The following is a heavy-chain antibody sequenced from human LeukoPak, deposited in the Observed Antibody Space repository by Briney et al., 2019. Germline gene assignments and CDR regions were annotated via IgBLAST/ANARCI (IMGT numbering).Heavy chain of an antibody. J-gene: IGHJ6*02. D-gene: IGHD6-19*01. V-gene: IGHV4-34*01. CDR2: INHSGST. CDR3: ARGKQWPSYYYYGMDV. Sequence: SETLSLTCAVYGGSFSGYYWSWIRQPPGKGLEWIGEINHSGSTNYNPSLKSRVTISVDTSKNQISLKLSSVTAADTAAYYCARGKQWPSYYYYGMDVWGQGTTVTVSS. CDR1: GGSFSGYY.